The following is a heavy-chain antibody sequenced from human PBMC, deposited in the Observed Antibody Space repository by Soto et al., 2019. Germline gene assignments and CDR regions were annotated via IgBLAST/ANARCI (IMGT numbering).Heavy chain of an antibody. J-gene: IGHJ4*02. CDR2: ISGSGGST. V-gene: IGHV3-23*01. D-gene: IGHD3-10*01. CDR3: ANDPTVHYYASGSYPY. Sequence: EVQLLESGGGWLQTGGSLRLSCAASGFTFSNYAMSWFRQAPGKGLELVSAISGSGGSTYYADSVKGRFTISRDNTNNTLYLQMTSLRAEETAVYYCANDPTVHYYASGSYPYWGQGTLVTVSS. CDR1: GFTFSNYA.